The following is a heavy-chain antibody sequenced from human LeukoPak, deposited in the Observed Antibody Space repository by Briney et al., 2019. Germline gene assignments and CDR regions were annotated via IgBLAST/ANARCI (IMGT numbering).Heavy chain of an antibody. CDR1: GGSISSYY. D-gene: IGHD2-2*02. J-gene: IGHJ4*02. V-gene: IGHV4-59*12. CDR3: AREYGYTDY. Sequence: SETLSLTCTVSGGSISSYYWSWIRQPPGKGLEWIGYIYYSGSTNYNPSLKSRVTISVDTSKNRFSLRLSSVTAADTAVYYCAREYGYTDYWGQGTLVTVSS. CDR2: IYYSGST.